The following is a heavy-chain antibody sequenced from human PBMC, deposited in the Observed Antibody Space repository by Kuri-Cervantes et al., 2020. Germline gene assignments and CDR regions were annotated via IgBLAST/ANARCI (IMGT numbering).Heavy chain of an antibody. J-gene: IGHJ4*02. D-gene: IGHD2-15*01. V-gene: IGHV4-31*01. CDR3: ARAGSSGGSSFYYFDY. CDR2: IYDSGST. Sequence: SETLSLTCTVSGGSISSGGYYWSWIRQHPGKGLEWIGYIYDSGSTYYNPSLKSLVTISVDTSKNRFSLKLSSVTAADTAVYYCARAGSSGGSSFYYFDYWGQGTLVTVSS. CDR1: GGSISSGGYY.